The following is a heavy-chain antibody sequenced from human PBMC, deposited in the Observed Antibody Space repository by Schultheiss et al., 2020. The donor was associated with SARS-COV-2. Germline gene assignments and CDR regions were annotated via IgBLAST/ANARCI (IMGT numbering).Heavy chain of an antibody. V-gene: IGHV3-21*01. Sequence: GGSLRLSCAASGFTFSSYGMHWVRQAPGKGLEWVSAISGSGGSTYYADSVKGRFTISRDNAKNSLYLQMNSLRAEDTAVYYCARGGFKSREQPFDYWGQGTLVTVSS. CDR3: ARGGFKSREQPFDY. J-gene: IGHJ4*02. D-gene: IGHD1-26*01. CDR1: GFTFSSYG. CDR2: ISGSGGST.